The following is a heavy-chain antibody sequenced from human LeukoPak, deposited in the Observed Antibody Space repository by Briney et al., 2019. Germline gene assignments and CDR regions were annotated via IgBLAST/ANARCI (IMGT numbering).Heavy chain of an antibody. CDR2: IKSKTDGGTT. Sequence: PGGSLRLSCAASGFTFSNAWMSWVRQAPGKGLEWVGRIKSKTDGGTTDYAAPVKGRFTISRDDSKNTLYLQMNSLRAEDTAVYFCAKDKDTPPTAQPQRGYFDSWGQGTLVTVSS. CDR1: GFTFSNAW. J-gene: IGHJ4*02. V-gene: IGHV3-15*01. CDR3: AKDKDTPPTAQPQRGYFDS. D-gene: IGHD2-21*02.